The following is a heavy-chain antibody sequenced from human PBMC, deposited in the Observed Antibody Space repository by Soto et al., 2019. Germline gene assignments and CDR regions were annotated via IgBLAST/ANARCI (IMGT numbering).Heavy chain of an antibody. D-gene: IGHD1-26*01. CDR2: ISSSSSYI. V-gene: IGHV3-21*06. Sequence: EVQLVESGGGLVKPGGSLRLSCAASGFTFSSYSMNWVRQAPGKGLEWVSSISSSSSYIYYADSVKGRFTISRDNAKNSLYVQTNSVRAEDTAVYYCARDRMGGWGGVYYYYGMDVWGQGTTVTVSS. J-gene: IGHJ6*02. CDR1: GFTFSSYS. CDR3: ARDRMGGWGGVYYYYGMDV.